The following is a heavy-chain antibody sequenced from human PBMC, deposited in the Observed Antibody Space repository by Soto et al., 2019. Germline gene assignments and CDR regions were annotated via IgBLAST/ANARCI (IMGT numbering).Heavy chain of an antibody. CDR1: GASVTTDSFF. D-gene: IGHD1-7*01. Sequence: PSETLSLTCSVSGASVTTDSFFWSWVRQHPGKGLEWIGCISHTGSAFYNPSLKNRVSISIDTSTDKFSLRLSSLTAADTAVYYCARWELRDFDSWGPGNLVTVSS. V-gene: IGHV4-31*03. CDR3: ARWELRDFDS. CDR2: ISHTGSA. J-gene: IGHJ4*01.